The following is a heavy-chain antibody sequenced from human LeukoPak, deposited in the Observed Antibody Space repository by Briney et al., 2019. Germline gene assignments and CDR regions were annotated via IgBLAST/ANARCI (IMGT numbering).Heavy chain of an antibody. D-gene: IGHD6-6*01. Sequence: ASVKVSCKASGGTFSSYAISWVRQAPGQGLEWMGRIIPILGIANYAQKFQGRVTITADKSTSTAYTELSSLRSEDTAVYYCARYSSSSGGDYFDYWGQGTLVTVSS. J-gene: IGHJ4*02. CDR3: ARYSSSSGGDYFDY. CDR1: GGTFSSYA. V-gene: IGHV1-69*04. CDR2: IIPILGIA.